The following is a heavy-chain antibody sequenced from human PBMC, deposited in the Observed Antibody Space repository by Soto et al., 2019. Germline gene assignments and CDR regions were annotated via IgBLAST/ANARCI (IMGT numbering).Heavy chain of an antibody. Sequence: SLTCAISGDSVSSHSAAWNWIRQSPSRGLEWLGRTYYRSKWYNDYAVSVKSRITINPDTSKNQFSLQLNSVTPEDTAVYYCARDRAIWSGYEIYYYYGMDVWGQGTTVTVSS. CDR3: ARDRAIWSGYEIYYYYGMDV. D-gene: IGHD5-12*01. J-gene: IGHJ6*02. CDR1: GDSVSSHSAA. CDR2: TYYRSKWYN. V-gene: IGHV6-1*01.